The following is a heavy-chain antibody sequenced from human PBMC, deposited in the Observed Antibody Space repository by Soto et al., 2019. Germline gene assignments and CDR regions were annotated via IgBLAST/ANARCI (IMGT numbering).Heavy chain of an antibody. V-gene: IGHV4-4*07. D-gene: IGHD3-16*01. CDR2: FSARGGT. J-gene: IGHJ4*02. CDR1: GGSISSSY. CDR3: AKSLGAFGDY. Sequence: NPSETLSLTCTVSGGSISSSYWSWIRQPAGKGLEWIGRFSARGGTNYNPSLKTRVTMSVDTSKNQFSLPLYSVTAADTAVYYCAKSLGAFGDYWGQGILVTVSS.